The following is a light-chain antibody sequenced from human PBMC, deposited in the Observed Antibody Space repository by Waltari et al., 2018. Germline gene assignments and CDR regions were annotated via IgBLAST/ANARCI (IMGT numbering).Light chain of an antibody. CDR3: MQARQTPWT. CDR2: LVS. J-gene: IGKJ1*01. Sequence: DIVMTQSPLFLPVTPGEPASISCRSSQSLLHSSGYTFLDWYLQKPGQSPQLLIYLVSNRASGVPDRFSGSGSGTDFTLKISRVEAEDVGVYCCMQARQTPWTFGQGTKVEIK. V-gene: IGKV2-28*01. CDR1: QSLLHSSGYTF.